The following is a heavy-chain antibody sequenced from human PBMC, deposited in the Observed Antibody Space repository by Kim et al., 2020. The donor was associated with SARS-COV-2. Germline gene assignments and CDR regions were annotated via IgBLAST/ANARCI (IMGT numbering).Heavy chain of an antibody. CDR3: ASDTGYSSSWTAGGGYYFDY. V-gene: IGHV3-21*01. D-gene: IGHD6-13*01. CDR1: GFTFSSYS. Sequence: GGSLRLSCAASGFTFSSYSMNWVRQAPGKGLEWVSSISSSSSYIYYADSVKGRFTISRDNAKNSLYLQMNSLRAEDTAVYYCASDTGYSSSWTAGGGYYFDYWRQGTLVTVSS. J-gene: IGHJ4*02. CDR2: ISSSSSYI.